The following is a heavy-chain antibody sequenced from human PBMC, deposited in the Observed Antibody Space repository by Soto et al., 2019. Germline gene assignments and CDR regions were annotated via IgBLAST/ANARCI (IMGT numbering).Heavy chain of an antibody. D-gene: IGHD2-15*01. V-gene: IGHV1-2*04. Sequence: QVQLVQSGAEVKKPGASVKVSCKASGYTFTGYYMHWVRQAPGQGLEWMGWINPNSGGTNYAQKFQGWVTMTRDTSIXXAXMXLSRLRSDDTAVYYCARDSPLGYCSGGSCYSLAFDYWGQGTLVTVSS. CDR1: GYTFTGYY. CDR3: ARDSPLGYCSGGSCYSLAFDY. J-gene: IGHJ4*02. CDR2: INPNSGGT.